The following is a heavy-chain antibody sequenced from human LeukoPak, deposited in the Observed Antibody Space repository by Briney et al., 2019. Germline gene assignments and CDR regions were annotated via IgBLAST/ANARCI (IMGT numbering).Heavy chain of an antibody. CDR2: ISSDGSIT. V-gene: IGHV3-74*01. Sequence: GGSLRLSCAASGFTFNSYWMHWVRQAPGKGLVGVSLISSDGSITSYADSVKGRFTISRDNAKNTVYLQMNSLRVEDTAVYYCARRVGSSESSYYFDYWGQGTLVTVSS. J-gene: IGHJ4*02. D-gene: IGHD3-22*01. CDR1: GFTFNSYW. CDR3: ARRVGSSESSYYFDY.